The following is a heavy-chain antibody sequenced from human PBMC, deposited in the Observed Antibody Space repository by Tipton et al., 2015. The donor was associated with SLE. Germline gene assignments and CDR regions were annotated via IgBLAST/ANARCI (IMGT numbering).Heavy chain of an antibody. CDR2: IYPGDSDA. D-gene: IGHD2-8*02. CDR3: ARRGTAWYFDF. J-gene: IGHJ2*01. Sequence: QLVQSGPEVRKSGESLKISCKGFGYAFSSYWIAWVRQMPGKGLECMGIIYPGDSDARYSPSFEGPVTMSADKSIDTAYLQWSSLKASDTATYYCARRGTAWYFDFWGRGTPLTVSS. V-gene: IGHV5-51*03. CDR1: GYAFSSYW.